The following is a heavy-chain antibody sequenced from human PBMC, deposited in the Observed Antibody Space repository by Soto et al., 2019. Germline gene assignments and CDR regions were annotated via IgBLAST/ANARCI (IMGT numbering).Heavy chain of an antibody. Sequence: GRALRLSCKVSGFTFSSYSMHWARQAPGKGLEWVAGISYDGNNKYYPDSVKGRFTISRDNFGNTLYLEINRLRTEDMAVYYCARDWAEIGTGYYQLDSWGQGTLVTASS. V-gene: IGHV3-30*03. CDR1: GFTFSSYS. J-gene: IGHJ4*02. CDR3: ARDWAEIGTGYYQLDS. CDR2: ISYDGNNK. D-gene: IGHD3-22*01.